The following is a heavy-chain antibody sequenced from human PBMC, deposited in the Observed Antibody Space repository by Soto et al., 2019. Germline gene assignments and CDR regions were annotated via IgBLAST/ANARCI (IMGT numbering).Heavy chain of an antibody. J-gene: IGHJ4*02. CDR1: GDSLSGGDYY. CDR2: IYYTGFT. CDR3: ARAYRINGWSDYFFDY. V-gene: IGHV4-30-4*08. Sequence: PSETLSLTCTVSGDSLSGGDYYWSWIRQPPGKGLEWIGDIYYTGFTFYNPSLKSRLTISLDSSKNQFSLRLNSVTAADTAVYFCARAYRINGWSDYFFDYWGQGTLVTVS. D-gene: IGHD6-19*01.